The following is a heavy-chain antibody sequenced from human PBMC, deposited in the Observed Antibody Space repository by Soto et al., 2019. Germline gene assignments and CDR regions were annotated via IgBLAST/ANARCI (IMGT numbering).Heavy chain of an antibody. D-gene: IGHD3-22*01. CDR1: GFTFSSYA. J-gene: IGHJ4*02. CDR3: ARDDNSSGYYKQELDY. Sequence: QVQLVESGGGVVQPGRSLRLSCAASGFTFSSYAMHWVRQAPGKGLEWVAVISYDGSNKYYADSVKGRFTISRDNSKNTLYMQMNRLRAEDTAVYYCARDDNSSGYYKQELDYWGQGTLVTVSS. V-gene: IGHV3-30-3*01. CDR2: ISYDGSNK.